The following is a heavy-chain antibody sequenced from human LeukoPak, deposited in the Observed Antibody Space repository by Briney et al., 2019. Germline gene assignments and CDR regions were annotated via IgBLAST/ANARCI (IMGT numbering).Heavy chain of an antibody. Sequence: SETLSLTCTVSGGSISDYYWSWIRQLPGKGLEWIGYIYSSGNTNHNPSLKSRVTISMDTSKNQFSLKLNSVTAADTAVYYCARPQQQLASRYPFDIWGQGTMVTVSS. CDR2: IYSSGNT. D-gene: IGHD6-13*01. CDR1: GGSISDYY. CDR3: ARPQQQLASRYPFDI. V-gene: IGHV4-59*01. J-gene: IGHJ3*02.